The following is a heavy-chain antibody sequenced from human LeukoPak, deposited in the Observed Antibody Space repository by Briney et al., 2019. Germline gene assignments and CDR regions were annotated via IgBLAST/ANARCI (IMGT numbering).Heavy chain of an antibody. CDR3: ARDQVYYDSSGYYYVPGRY. J-gene: IGHJ4*02. V-gene: IGHV3-53*01. CDR1: GVTVISNY. Sequence: PGGSLILPCAASGVTVISNYTSWVRQAPGKGREWVSVIYSGGSTYYADSVKGRFTISRDNSKNTLYLQMNSLRAEDTAVYYCARDQVYYDSSGYYYVPGRYWGQGTLVTVSS. CDR2: IYSGGST. D-gene: IGHD3-22*01.